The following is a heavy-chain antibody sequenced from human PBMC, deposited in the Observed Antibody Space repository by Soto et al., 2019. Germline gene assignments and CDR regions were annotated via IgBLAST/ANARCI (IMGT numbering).Heavy chain of an antibody. Sequence: QVQLVQSGAEVKKPGSSVKVSCKASGGTFSSYAISWVRQAPGQGLEWMGGIIPIFGTANYAQKFQGRVTITADKSTSTAYMELSSLRSEDTDVYYCARGGSSGWYSDGYNWFDPWGQGTLVTVSS. CDR3: ARGGSSGWYSDGYNWFDP. J-gene: IGHJ5*02. D-gene: IGHD6-19*01. V-gene: IGHV1-69*06. CDR2: IIPIFGTA. CDR1: GGTFSSYA.